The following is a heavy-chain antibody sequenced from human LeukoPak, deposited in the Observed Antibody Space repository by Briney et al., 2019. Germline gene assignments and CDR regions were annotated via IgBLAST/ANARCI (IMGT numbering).Heavy chain of an antibody. D-gene: IGHD2-15*01. CDR1: GYTFTSYG. Sequence: GTSVKVSCKASGYTFTSYGISWVRQAPGQGLEWMGWISAYNGNTNYAQKLQGRVTMTTDTSTSTAYMELRSLRSDDTAVYYCARALCSGGSCYSDKPYYMDVWGKGTTVTISS. J-gene: IGHJ6*03. V-gene: IGHV1-18*01. CDR3: ARALCSGGSCYSDKPYYMDV. CDR2: ISAYNGNT.